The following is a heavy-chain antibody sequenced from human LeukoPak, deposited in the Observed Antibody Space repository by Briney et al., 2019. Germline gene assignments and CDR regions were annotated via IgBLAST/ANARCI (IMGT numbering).Heavy chain of an antibody. Sequence: GRSLRLSCAASGFTFSSYAMHWVRQAPGKGLEWVAVISYDGSNKYYADSVKGRFTISRDNSKNTLYLQMNILRAEDTAVYYCARGRWYDYGDHGSFGYWGQGTLVTVSS. CDR2: ISYDGSNK. V-gene: IGHV3-30*04. D-gene: IGHD4-17*01. CDR3: ARGRWYDYGDHGSFGY. CDR1: GFTFSSYA. J-gene: IGHJ4*02.